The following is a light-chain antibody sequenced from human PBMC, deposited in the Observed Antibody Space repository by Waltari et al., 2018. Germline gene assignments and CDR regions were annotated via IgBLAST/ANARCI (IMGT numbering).Light chain of an antibody. J-gene: IGLJ2*01. V-gene: IGLV2-14*02. CDR2: EVS. Sequence: QSALTQPASVSGSPGQSLTISCTGTSSDVGSYNLVSWYQQHPGKAPKLMIYEVSNRPSGVSNHYSGSKSGNTASLTISGLQAEDEADYYCSSYTSSSTVVFGGGTKLTVL. CDR3: SSYTSSSTVV. CDR1: SSDVGSYNL.